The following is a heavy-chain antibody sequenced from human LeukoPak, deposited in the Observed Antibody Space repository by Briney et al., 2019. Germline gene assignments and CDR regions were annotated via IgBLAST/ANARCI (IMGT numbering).Heavy chain of an antibody. CDR3: TGLIMDV. Sequence: AVSLTLSCAASGFTFNDHSMDWHRQAPGQGLEWVGRILNKARSYTTQYAASVKGRFTISRDDSKNSLSLQMNSLKTEDTAVYYCTGLIMDVWGKGTTVAVSS. J-gene: IGHJ6*03. V-gene: IGHV3-72*01. D-gene: IGHD3-16*01. CDR1: GFTFNDHS. CDR2: ILNKARSYTT.